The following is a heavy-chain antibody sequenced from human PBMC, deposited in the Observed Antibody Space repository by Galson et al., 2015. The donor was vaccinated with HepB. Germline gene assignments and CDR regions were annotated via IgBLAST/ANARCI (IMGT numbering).Heavy chain of an antibody. CDR1: GYTFLTYG. J-gene: IGHJ4*02. V-gene: IGHV1-18*01. CDR2: INPYNGNT. D-gene: IGHD3-22*01. CDR3: ARDPYDRSGYLLGHFDY. Sequence: SVKVSCKASGYTFLTYGISWVRQAPGRGLEWMGWINPYNGNTNYAQKLQGRVTMTTDTITNTVYMQMGSLRSDDTAIYYCARDPYDRSGYLLGHFDYWGQGTLVTVSS.